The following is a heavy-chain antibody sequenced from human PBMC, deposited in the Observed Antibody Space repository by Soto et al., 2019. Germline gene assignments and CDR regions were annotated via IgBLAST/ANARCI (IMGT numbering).Heavy chain of an antibody. Sequence: GGSLRLSCTAAGFTFGDYARSWFRQAPGKGLEWVGFIRSKAYGGTTEYAASVKGRFTISRDDSKSIAYLQMNSLKTEDTAVYYCTSSITTRDAFDIWGQGTMVTVSS. CDR3: TSSITTRDAFDI. D-gene: IGHD1-20*01. CDR1: GFTFGDYA. J-gene: IGHJ3*02. V-gene: IGHV3-49*03. CDR2: IRSKAYGGTT.